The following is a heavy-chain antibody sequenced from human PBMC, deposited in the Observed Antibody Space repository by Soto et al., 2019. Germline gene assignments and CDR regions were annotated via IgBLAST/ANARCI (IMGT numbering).Heavy chain of an antibody. CDR1: GGTFSSYA. J-gene: IGHJ6*03. Sequence: QVQLVQSGAEVNKPGSSVKVSCTGSGGTFSSYALCWVRQPPGHALEWMGRIITIFRIANYAQNFQGRVTITADKSASTAYMELSSLRSEDTAVYYGAREYGSSDSTMDVCGKGTTVTVAS. CDR3: AREYGSSDSTMDV. CDR2: IITIFRIA. V-gene: IGHV1-69*04. D-gene: IGHD6-6*01.